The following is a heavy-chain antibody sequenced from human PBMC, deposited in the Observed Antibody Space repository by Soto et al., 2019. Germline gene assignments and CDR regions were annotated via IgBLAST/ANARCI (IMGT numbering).Heavy chain of an antibody. D-gene: IGHD4-17*01. CDR1: GFTFNHHA. Sequence: GGSLRLSCTASGFTFNHHAMIWVRQAPGKGLEWVSAVSGRGGSTKYADSVKGRFIISRDNSNSTLYLQMDSLRGEDTAVYYCAKDSTVTTSLYFYYYGFDVWGQGTPVTVSS. V-gene: IGHV3-23*01. J-gene: IGHJ6*01. CDR2: VSGRGGST. CDR3: AKDSTVTTSLYFYYYGFDV.